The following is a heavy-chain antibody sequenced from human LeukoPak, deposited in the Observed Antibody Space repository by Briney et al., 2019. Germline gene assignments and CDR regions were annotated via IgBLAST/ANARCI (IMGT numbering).Heavy chain of an antibody. CDR2: IYPGDSDT. CDR3: ARHQRPEWDSSSSSFDY. CDR1: GYTFTSYW. J-gene: IGHJ4*02. D-gene: IGHD6-6*01. Sequence: GESLKISCKTSGYTFTSYWIAWVRQMPGKGLEWMGIIYPGDSDTRYSPSFQGQVTISADKSISTAYLQWSSLKASDTAMYYCARHQRPEWDSSSSSFDYWGQGTLVTVSS. V-gene: IGHV5-51*01.